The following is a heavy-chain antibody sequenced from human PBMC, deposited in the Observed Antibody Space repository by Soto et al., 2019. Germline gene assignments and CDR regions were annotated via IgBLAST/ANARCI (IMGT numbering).Heavy chain of an antibody. D-gene: IGHD6-13*01. CDR1: GFTFSSYA. Sequence: GGSLRLSCAASGFTFSSYAMHWVRQAPGKGLEWVAVISYDGSNKYYADSVKGRFTISRDNSKNTPYLQMNSLRAEDTAVYYCARDGKRAAAGISPLGYWGQGTLVTVSS. J-gene: IGHJ4*02. CDR2: ISYDGSNK. CDR3: ARDGKRAAAGISPLGY. V-gene: IGHV3-30-3*01.